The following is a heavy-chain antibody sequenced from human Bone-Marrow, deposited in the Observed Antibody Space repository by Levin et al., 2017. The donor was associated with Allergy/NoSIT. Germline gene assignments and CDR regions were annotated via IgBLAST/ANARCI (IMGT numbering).Heavy chain of an antibody. V-gene: IGHV3-23*01. D-gene: IGHD2-15*01. CDR3: AKRPVMVVADY. Sequence: GGSLRLSCAASGFTFSSYAMSWVRQAPGKGLEWVSGINFSGTTTYYADSVKGRFTISRDNSKNTLYLQMNSLGAEDTAVYFCAKRPVMVVADYWGQGTLVTVSS. J-gene: IGHJ4*02. CDR1: GFTFSSYA. CDR2: INFSGTTT.